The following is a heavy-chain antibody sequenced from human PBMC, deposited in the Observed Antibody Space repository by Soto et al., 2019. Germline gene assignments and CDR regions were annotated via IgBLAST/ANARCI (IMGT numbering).Heavy chain of an antibody. D-gene: IGHD5-18*01. J-gene: IGHJ3*02. V-gene: IGHV5-51*01. Sequence: PGESLQSSYKGCGYRVSSYWSGWVRQMNGKGLEWMGIIYPGDSDTRYSPSFQGQVTISADKSISTAYLQWSSLKASDTAMYYCARRGDTAMASGAFDIWGQGTMVTVSS. CDR3: ARRGDTAMASGAFDI. CDR1: GYRVSSYW. CDR2: IYPGDSDT.